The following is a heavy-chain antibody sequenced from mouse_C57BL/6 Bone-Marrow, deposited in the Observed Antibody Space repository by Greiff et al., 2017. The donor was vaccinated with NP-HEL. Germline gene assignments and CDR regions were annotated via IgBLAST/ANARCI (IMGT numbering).Heavy chain of an antibody. CDR3: AREPRAAQAVYYAMDY. CDR2: ISYDGSN. Sequence: DVKLQESGPGLVKPSQSLSLTCSVTGYSITSGYYWNWIRQFPGNKLEWMGYISYDGSNNYNPSLKNRISITRDTSKNQFFLKLNSVTTEDTATYYCAREPRAAQAVYYAMDYWGQGTSVTVSS. J-gene: IGHJ4*01. D-gene: IGHD3-2*02. CDR1: GYSITSGYY. V-gene: IGHV3-6*01.